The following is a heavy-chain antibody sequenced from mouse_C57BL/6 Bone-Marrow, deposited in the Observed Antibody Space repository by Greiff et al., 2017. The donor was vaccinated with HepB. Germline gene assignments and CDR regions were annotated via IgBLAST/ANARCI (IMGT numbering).Heavy chain of an antibody. J-gene: IGHJ1*03. CDR2: ISSGSSTI. V-gene: IGHV5-17*01. CDR1: GFTFSDYG. D-gene: IGHD1-1*01. CDR3: AGRGTTVVADFDV. Sequence: EVMLVESGGGLVKPGGSPKLSCAASGFTFSDYGMHWVRQAPEKGLEWVAYISSGSSTIYYADTVKGRFTISRDNAKNTLFLQMTSLRSEDTAMYYCAGRGTTVVADFDVWGTGTTVTVSS.